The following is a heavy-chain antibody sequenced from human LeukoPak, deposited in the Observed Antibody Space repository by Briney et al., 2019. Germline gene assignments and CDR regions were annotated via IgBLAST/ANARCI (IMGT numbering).Heavy chain of an antibody. CDR2: IYYSGST. D-gene: IGHD3-22*01. CDR1: GGSISSSSYY. Sequence: KPSETLSLPCTVSGGSISSSSYYWGWIRQPPGKGLEWIGSIYYSGSTYYNPSLKSRVTISVDTSKNQFSLKLSSVTAADTAVYYCARHSNYYDSSGYVTPNSFYFWGQGTLVTVSS. V-gene: IGHV4-39*01. J-gene: IGHJ4*02. CDR3: ARHSNYYDSSGYVTPNSFYF.